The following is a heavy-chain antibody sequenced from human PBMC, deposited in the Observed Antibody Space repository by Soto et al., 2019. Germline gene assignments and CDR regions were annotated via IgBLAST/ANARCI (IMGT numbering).Heavy chain of an antibody. CDR3: ARAKRFRGSFDP. J-gene: IGHJ5*02. CDR2: INPSDGST. V-gene: IGHV1-46*03. CDR1: GYTFTSYY. D-gene: IGHD3-16*01. Sequence: ASVKVSRKASGYTFTSYYIHCVRQAPGQGLEWMGIINPSDGSTDYAQKFQGRVTMTRDTSTSTVYMELHSLRSEDTAVYYCARAKRFRGSFDPWGQGTLVTVSS.